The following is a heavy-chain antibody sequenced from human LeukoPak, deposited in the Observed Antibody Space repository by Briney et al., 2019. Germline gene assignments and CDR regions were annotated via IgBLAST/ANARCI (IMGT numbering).Heavy chain of an antibody. Sequence: SETLSLTCTVSGGSISSYYWSWIRQPPGKGLEWIGYIYYSGSTNYNPSLKSRVTISVDTSKNQFSLKLSSVTAADTAVYYCARVLCSSTSCYRHYYYYGMDVWGQGTTVTVSS. J-gene: IGHJ6*02. CDR3: ARVLCSSTSCYRHYYYYGMDV. V-gene: IGHV4-59*01. D-gene: IGHD2-2*01. CDR1: GGSISSYY. CDR2: IYYSGST.